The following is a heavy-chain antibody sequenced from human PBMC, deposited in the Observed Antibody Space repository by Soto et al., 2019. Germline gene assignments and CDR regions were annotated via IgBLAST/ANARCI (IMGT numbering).Heavy chain of an antibody. J-gene: IGHJ4*02. D-gene: IGHD7-27*01. CDR2: IYHSGST. CDR1: GGSMSSGGYF. V-gene: IGHV4-30-2*01. Sequence: SETLSLTCAVSGGSMSSGGYFWSWIRQPPGKGLEWIGYIYHSGSTYYNPSLKSRVTISVDRSKNQFSLKLSSVTAADTAVYYCARRWGTYFDFWGQGTLVTVSS. CDR3: ARRWGTYFDF.